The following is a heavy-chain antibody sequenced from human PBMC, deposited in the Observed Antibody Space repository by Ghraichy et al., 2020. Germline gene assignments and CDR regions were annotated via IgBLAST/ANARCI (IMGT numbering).Heavy chain of an antibody. CDR2: INHSGST. V-gene: IGHV4-34*01. Sequence: SETVSLTCAVYGGSFSGYYWSWIRQPPGKGLEWIGEINHSGSTNYNPSLKSRVTISVDTSKNQFSLKLSSVTAADTAVYYCARGLQAGMDVWGQGTTVTVSS. D-gene: IGHD4-11*01. CDR1: GGSFSGYY. CDR3: ARGLQAGMDV. J-gene: IGHJ6*02.